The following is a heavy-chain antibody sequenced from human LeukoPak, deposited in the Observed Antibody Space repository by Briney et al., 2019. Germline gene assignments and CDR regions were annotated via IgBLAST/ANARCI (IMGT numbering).Heavy chain of an antibody. D-gene: IGHD6-13*01. CDR1: GYTFTGYY. CDR3: ARSRAAAGSTDYYYYMDV. CDR2: INPNSGGT. Sequence: ASVKVSCKASGYTFTGYYMHWVRQAPGQGLEWMGWINPNSGGTNYAQKFQGRVTMTRDTSISTAYMELSRLRSDDTAVYYCARSRAAAGSTDYYYYMDVWGKGTTVTVSS. J-gene: IGHJ6*03. V-gene: IGHV1-2*02.